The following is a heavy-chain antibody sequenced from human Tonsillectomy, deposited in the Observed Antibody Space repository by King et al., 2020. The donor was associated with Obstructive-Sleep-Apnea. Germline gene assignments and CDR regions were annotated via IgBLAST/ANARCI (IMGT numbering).Heavy chain of an antibody. D-gene: IGHD3-10*01. CDR2: ITNKAYVETP. V-gene: IGHV3-49*03. CDR1: GINFGDYA. Sequence: VQLVESGGGLVQPGRSLRLSCTVSGINFGDYAMSWFRRAPGKGLGWVGYITNKAYVETPEYAASVKGRLTISRDDSKRIAYLQMNSLKTEDTAVYYCTRDIDRGTSRDWGQGTLVTVSS. J-gene: IGHJ4*02. CDR3: TRDIDRGTSRD.